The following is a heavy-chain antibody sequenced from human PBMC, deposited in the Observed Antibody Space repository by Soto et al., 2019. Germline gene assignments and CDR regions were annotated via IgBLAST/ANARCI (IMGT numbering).Heavy chain of an antibody. V-gene: IGHV3-73*01. CDR3: ARDRLRGYDSSGFYS. J-gene: IGHJ4*02. CDR1: GFPFSGSV. CDR2: IGMKSNNFAT. Sequence: PGGSLRLSCAASGFPFSGSVMHWVRQASGKPLEWVGRIGMKSNNFATAYAASVKGRFSISRDDSENMAYLQMNSLKSDDTAINYCARDRLRGYDSSGFYSWGQGTMVTVSS. D-gene: IGHD3-22*01.